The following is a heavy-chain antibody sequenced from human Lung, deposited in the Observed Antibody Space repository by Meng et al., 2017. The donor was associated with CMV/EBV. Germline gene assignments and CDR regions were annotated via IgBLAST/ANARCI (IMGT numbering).Heavy chain of an antibody. V-gene: IGHV4-39*01. CDR2: IYYSGST. J-gene: IGHJ6*02. CDR3: AGLCIVVVPAAICPMDV. D-gene: IGHD2-2*01. Sequence: SETLSLXCTVSGGSISSSSYYWGWIRQPPGKGLEWIGSIYYSGSTYYNPSLKSRVTISVDTSKNQFSLKLSSVTAADTAVYYCAGLCIVVVPAAICPMDVWGQGTTVPVSS. CDR1: GGSISSSSYY.